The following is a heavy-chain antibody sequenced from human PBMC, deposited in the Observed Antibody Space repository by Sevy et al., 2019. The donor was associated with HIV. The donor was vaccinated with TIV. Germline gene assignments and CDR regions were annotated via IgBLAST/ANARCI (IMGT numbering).Heavy chain of an antibody. CDR1: GFTFDDYP. CDR3: GKDIRNYEGDYYHFYGMDV. J-gene: IGHJ6*02. V-gene: IGHV3-9*01. D-gene: IGHD4-4*01. CDR2: ISWNSAST. Sequence: GGSLRLSCAASGFTFDDYPMHWVRQAPGKGLEWVSGISWNSASTGYAGSVKGRFTISRDNAKKYLYLQMNSLRAEDTAFYYCGKDIRNYEGDYYHFYGMDVWGQGTTVTVSS.